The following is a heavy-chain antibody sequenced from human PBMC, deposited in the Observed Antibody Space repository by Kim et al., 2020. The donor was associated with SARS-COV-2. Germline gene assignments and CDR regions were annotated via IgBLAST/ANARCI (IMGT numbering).Heavy chain of an antibody. CDR3: ALKLYCTNGVCSNWFDP. D-gene: IGHD2-8*01. Sequence: ASVKVSCKVSGYTLTELSMHWVRQAPGKGLEWMGGFDPEDGETIYAQKFQGRVTMTEDTSTDTAYMELSSLRSEDTAVYYCALKLYCTNGVCSNWFDPWGQGTLVTVSS. CDR2: FDPEDGET. CDR1: GYTLTELS. J-gene: IGHJ5*02. V-gene: IGHV1-24*01.